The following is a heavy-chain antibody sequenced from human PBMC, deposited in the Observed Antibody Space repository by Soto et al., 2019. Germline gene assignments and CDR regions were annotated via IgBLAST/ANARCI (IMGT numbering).Heavy chain of an antibody. V-gene: IGHV4-34*01. Sequence: SETLSLTCAVYGGSFSGYYWSWIRQPPGKGLEWIGEINHSGSTNYNPSLKSRVTISVDTSKNQFSLKLSSVTAADTAVYYCARGPSTPDDSSGIYYYYYGMDVLCQGTTVT. D-gene: IGHD3-22*01. J-gene: IGHJ6*02. CDR1: GGSFSGYY. CDR2: INHSGST. CDR3: ARGPSTPDDSSGIYYYYYGMDV.